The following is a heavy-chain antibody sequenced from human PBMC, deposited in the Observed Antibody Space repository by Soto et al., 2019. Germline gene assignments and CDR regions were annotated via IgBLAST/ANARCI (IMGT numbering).Heavy chain of an antibody. D-gene: IGHD3-9*01. Sequence: GGSLRLSCAASGFTVSNNYMSWVRQAPGKGLEWVSAISGSGASTYYADSVKGRFTISRDNSKNTLYLQMNSLRAEDTAVYYCAHFDWFIDYWGQGTLVTVSS. J-gene: IGHJ4*02. CDR2: ISGSGAST. CDR3: AHFDWFIDY. V-gene: IGHV3-23*01. CDR1: GFTVSNNY.